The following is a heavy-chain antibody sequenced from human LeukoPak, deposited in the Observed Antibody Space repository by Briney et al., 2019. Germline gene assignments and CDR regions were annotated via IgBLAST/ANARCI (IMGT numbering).Heavy chain of an antibody. CDR2: ISDNGGDT. CDR1: GFTFNNYA. J-gene: IGHJ4*02. D-gene: IGHD3-3*01. CDR3: AKDQGDTIFGVVIISSDY. V-gene: IGHV3-23*01. Sequence: GGSLRLSCAASGFTFNNYAMSWVRQAPGKGLEWVSAISDNGGDTKYADSVKGRFTISRDNSRNTLYLQMNSLRVEDTAVYYCAKDQGDTIFGVVIISSDYWGQGTLVTVSS.